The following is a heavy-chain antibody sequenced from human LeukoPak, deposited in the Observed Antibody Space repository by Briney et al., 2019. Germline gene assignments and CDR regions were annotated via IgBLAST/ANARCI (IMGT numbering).Heavy chain of an antibody. CDR3: AKSLAYCGGDCYSFDY. V-gene: IGHV3-23*01. J-gene: IGHJ4*02. CDR1: GLTFSSYA. Sequence: TGGSLRLSCAASGLTFSSYAMSWVRQAPGKGLEWVSAISGSGGSTYYADSVKGRFTISRDNSKNTLYLQMNSLRAEDTAVYYCAKSLAYCGGDCYSFDYWGQGTLVTVSS. CDR2: ISGSGGST. D-gene: IGHD2-21*02.